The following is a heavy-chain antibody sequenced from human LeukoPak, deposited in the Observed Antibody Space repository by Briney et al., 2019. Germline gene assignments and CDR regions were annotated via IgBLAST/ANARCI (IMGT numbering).Heavy chain of an antibody. D-gene: IGHD6-25*01. CDR1: GFTLSNYW. J-gene: IGHJ4*02. V-gene: IGHV3-7*01. CDR3: ARERVGSFDY. CDR2: INQGESEK. Sequence: GGSLRLSCTAYGFTLSNYWMSWVRQAPGKGLEWVANINQGESEKYYVDSVKGRFAISRDNAKNSLYLQMNSLRAEDTAVYYCARERVGSFDYWGQGTLVTVSS.